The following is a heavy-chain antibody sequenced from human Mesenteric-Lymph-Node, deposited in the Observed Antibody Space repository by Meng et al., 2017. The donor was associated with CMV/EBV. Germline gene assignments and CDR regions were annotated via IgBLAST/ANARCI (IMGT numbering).Heavy chain of an antibody. J-gene: IGHJ4*02. D-gene: IGHD6-13*01. CDR3: ARQVFSAAAGDY. CDR1: GYSLTSDW. V-gene: IGHV5-10-1*01. CDR2: IDPSDSYT. Sequence: CKGSGYSLTSDWISWVRQMAGKGLEWMGRIDPSDSYTNYSLSFQGHVTISAYKSISTAYLQWSSLKASDTAMYYCARQVFSAAAGDYWGQGTLVTVSS.